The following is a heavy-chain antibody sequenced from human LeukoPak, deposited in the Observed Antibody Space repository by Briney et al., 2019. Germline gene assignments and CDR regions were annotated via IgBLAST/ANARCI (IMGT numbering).Heavy chain of an antibody. CDR3: ATPSPVLVAIGPTYYYMDV. J-gene: IGHJ6*03. V-gene: IGHV1-8*01. Sequence: GASVNVSCKASGYTFTSYDINWVRQATGQGLEWMGWMSPNSGNTGYAQKFQGRVTMTRNTSISTAYMELSSLRSEDTAVYYCATPSPVLVAIGPTYYYMDVWGKGTTVTVSS. CDR2: MSPNSGNT. CDR1: GYTFTSYD. D-gene: IGHD2-2*01.